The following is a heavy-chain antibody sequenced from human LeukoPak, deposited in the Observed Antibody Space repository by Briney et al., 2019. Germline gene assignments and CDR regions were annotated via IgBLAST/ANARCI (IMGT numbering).Heavy chain of an antibody. J-gene: IGHJ5*02. V-gene: IGHV4-39*07. CDR1: GGSISSSSYY. CDR3: ARGGWFHLFPRGRFDP. CDR2: IYYSGST. Sequence: SETLSLTCTVSGGSISSSSYYWGWIRQPPGKGLEWIGSIYYSGSTNYNPSLKSRVTISVDTSKNQFSLKLSSVTAADTAVYYCARGGWFHLFPRGRFDPWGQGTLVTVSS. D-gene: IGHD3-10*01.